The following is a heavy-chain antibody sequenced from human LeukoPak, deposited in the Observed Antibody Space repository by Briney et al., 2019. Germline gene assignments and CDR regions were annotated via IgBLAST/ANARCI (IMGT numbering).Heavy chain of an antibody. D-gene: IGHD3-16*01. Sequence: ASVKVSCKASGYTFTSYGISWVRQAPGQGLEWMGWISAYNGNTNYAQKFQGRVTITADESTSTAYMELISLRSEDTAVYYCARNLGGYYYMDVWGKGTTVTISS. CDR3: ARNLGGYYYMDV. CDR1: GYTFTSYG. V-gene: IGHV1-18*01. CDR2: ISAYNGNT. J-gene: IGHJ6*03.